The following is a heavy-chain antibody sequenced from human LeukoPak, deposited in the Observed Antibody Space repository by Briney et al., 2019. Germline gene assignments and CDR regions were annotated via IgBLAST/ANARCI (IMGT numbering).Heavy chain of an antibody. CDR3: AGWFGELFYYYYGMDV. J-gene: IGHJ6*02. Sequence: SETLSLSCTVSDGSLSGHYWSWIRQPPGNGLESIGFVYYSGSTNYNPSLKGRVTISVDKSKNQFSLQLSSVTAADTAVYYCAGWFGELFYYYYGMDVWGQGTTVTVSS. D-gene: IGHD3-10*01. CDR1: DGSLSGHY. V-gene: IGHV4-59*11. CDR2: VYYSGST.